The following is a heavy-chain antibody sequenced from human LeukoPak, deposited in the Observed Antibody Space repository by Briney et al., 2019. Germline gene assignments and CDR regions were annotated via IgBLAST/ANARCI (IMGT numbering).Heavy chain of an antibody. CDR3: ARGGWNGDYMDV. CDR2: ISSSSSYI. V-gene: IGHV3-21*01. Sequence: PGGSLRLSCAASGFTFSSYSMNWVRQAPGKGLEWVSSISSSSSYIYYADSVKGRFTISRDNAKNSLYLQMNSLRAEDTAVYYCARGGWNGDYMDVWGKGTTVTVSS. CDR1: GFTFSSYS. D-gene: IGHD1-1*01. J-gene: IGHJ6*03.